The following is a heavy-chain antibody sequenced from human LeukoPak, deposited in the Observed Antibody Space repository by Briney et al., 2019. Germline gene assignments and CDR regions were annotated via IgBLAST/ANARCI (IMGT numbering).Heavy chain of an antibody. Sequence: SETLSLTCTVSGGSISSSSYYWGWIRQPPGKGLEWIGSIYYSGSTYYNPSLKSRVTISVDTSKNQFSLKLSSVTAADTAVYYCASLYSSSINPFDYWGQGTLVTVSS. CDR2: IYYSGST. CDR3: ASLYSSSINPFDY. V-gene: IGHV4-39*01. J-gene: IGHJ4*02. CDR1: GGSISSSSYY. D-gene: IGHD6-6*01.